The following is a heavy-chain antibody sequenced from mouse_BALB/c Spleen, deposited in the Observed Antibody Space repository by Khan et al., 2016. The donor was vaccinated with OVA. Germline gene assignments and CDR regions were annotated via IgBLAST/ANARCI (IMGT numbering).Heavy chain of an antibody. CDR1: GYSITSDYA. J-gene: IGHJ3*01. CDR2: ISYSGST. Sequence: EVQLQESGPGLVKSSQSLSLTCTVTGYSITSDYAWNWIRQFPGNKLEWMGYISYSGSTTYNPSLKSRISITRDTSKNQFFLQLNSVTTEDTATYYCARWFTYWGQGTLVTVSA. V-gene: IGHV3-2*02. CDR3: ARWFTY.